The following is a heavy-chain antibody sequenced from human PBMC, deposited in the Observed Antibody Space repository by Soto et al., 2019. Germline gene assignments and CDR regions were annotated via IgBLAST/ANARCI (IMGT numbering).Heavy chain of an antibody. Sequence: GGSLRLSCAASGFTFSSYGMHWVRQAPGKGLEWVAVMSYDGRNKYYAESVKGRFTISRDNSKNTLYLQMNSLRAEDTAVYYCAKDREYSYGSNGYYYYGMDVWGQGTTVTVSS. V-gene: IGHV3-30*18. CDR3: AKDREYSYGSNGYYYYGMDV. CDR1: GFTFSSYG. D-gene: IGHD5-18*01. CDR2: MSYDGRNK. J-gene: IGHJ6*02.